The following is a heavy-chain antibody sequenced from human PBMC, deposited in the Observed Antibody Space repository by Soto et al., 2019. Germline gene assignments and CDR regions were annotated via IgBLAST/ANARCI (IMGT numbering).Heavy chain of an antibody. J-gene: IGHJ6*02. CDR1: GGSISSGDYY. V-gene: IGHV4-30-4*01. D-gene: IGHD7-27*01. Sequence: PSETLSLTCTVSGGSISSGDYYWSWIRQPPGKGLEWIGYIYYSGSTYYNPSLRSRVTISVDTSKNQFSLKLSSVTAADTAVYYCARDYAWGSSYGMDVWGQGTTVTVSS. CDR3: ARDYAWGSSYGMDV. CDR2: IYYSGST.